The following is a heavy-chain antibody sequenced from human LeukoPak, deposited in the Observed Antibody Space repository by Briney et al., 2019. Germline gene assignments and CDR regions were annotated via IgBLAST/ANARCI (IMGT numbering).Heavy chain of an antibody. CDR2: IYYSGST. Sequence: PSETLSLTCTVSGGSISSSSYYWGWIRQPPGKGLEWIGSIYYSGSTYYNPSLKSRVTISVDTSKNQFSLKLSSVTAADTAVYYCARDKGLSGSYQADFDYWGQGTLVTVSS. D-gene: IGHD1-26*01. J-gene: IGHJ4*02. CDR1: GGSISSSSYY. V-gene: IGHV4-39*07. CDR3: ARDKGLSGSYQADFDY.